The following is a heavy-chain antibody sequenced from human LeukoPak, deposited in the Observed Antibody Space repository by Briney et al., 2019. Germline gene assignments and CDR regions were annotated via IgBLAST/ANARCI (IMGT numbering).Heavy chain of an antibody. CDR1: GGSFSSYY. Sequence: SETLSFTCAVYGGSFSSYYWSWIRQPPGKGLEWIGEINHSGSTNYNPSLKSRVTISVDTSKNQFSLKLSSVTAADTAVYYCARAHYGGNPYYFDYWGQGTLVTVSS. V-gene: IGHV4-34*01. CDR2: INHSGST. J-gene: IGHJ4*02. D-gene: IGHD4-17*01. CDR3: ARAHYGGNPYYFDY.